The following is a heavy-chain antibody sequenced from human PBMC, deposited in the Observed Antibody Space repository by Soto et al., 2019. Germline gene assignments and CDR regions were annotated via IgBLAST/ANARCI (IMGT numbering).Heavy chain of an antibody. CDR1: GYTFTSYG. Sequence: GASVKVSCKASGYTFTSYGISWVRQAPGQGLEWMGWISAYNGNTNYAQKLQGRVTMTTDTSTSTAYMELRSLRSDDTAVYYCARLETGTTKDYFDYWGQGALVTVSS. V-gene: IGHV1-18*01. J-gene: IGHJ4*02. CDR2: ISAYNGNT. CDR3: ARLETGTTKDYFDY. D-gene: IGHD1-7*01.